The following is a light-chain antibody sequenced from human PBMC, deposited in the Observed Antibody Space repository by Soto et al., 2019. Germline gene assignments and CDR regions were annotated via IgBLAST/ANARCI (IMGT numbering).Light chain of an antibody. J-gene: IGKJ5*01. Sequence: DIQMTQSPSTLSASVGDRVTITCRASQSASIWLAWYQQKPGKAPNLLIYKASSLQSGVPSWFSGSGSGTEFTLTFSSLQPDDFATYYCQQYNTYPITFGQGTRLEIK. CDR1: QSASIW. CDR3: QQYNTYPIT. V-gene: IGKV1-5*03. CDR2: KAS.